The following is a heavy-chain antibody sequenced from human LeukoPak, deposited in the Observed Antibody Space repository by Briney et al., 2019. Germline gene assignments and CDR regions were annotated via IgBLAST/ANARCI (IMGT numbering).Heavy chain of an antibody. Sequence: GGSLRLSCTASGFIFSTCAMSWVRQAPGKGLECVSAISGSGGTTYYADSVKGRFTISRDNSKNTLFLQMNSLRAEDTAVYYCAKDRSSSSWFDGYDFWGQGTMVTVSS. D-gene: IGHD6-13*01. V-gene: IGHV3-23*01. CDR3: AKDRSSSSWFDGYDF. J-gene: IGHJ3*01. CDR1: GFIFSTCA. CDR2: ISGSGGTT.